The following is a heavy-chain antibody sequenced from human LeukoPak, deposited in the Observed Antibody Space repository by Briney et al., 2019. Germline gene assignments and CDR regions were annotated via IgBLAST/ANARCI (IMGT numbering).Heavy chain of an antibody. D-gene: IGHD3-22*01. V-gene: IGHV1-69*01. CDR2: IIPIFGTA. J-gene: IGHJ3*02. CDR1: GGTFSSYA. CDR3: AREVGYYDSSGTEVDAFDI. Sequence: ASVKVSCKASGGTFSSYAISWVRQAPGQGLEWMGGIIPIFGTANYAQKFQGRVTITADESTSTAYMELNSLRSEDTAVYYCAREVGYYDSSGTEVDAFDIWGQGTMVTVSS.